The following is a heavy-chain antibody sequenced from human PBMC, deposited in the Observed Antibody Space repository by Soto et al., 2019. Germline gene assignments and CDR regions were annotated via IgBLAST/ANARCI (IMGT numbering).Heavy chain of an antibody. Sequence: QITLRESGPTLVQPTQTLTLTCTLSGVSLTTSEVGVGWIRQPPGKALEWLALIYWDDDKRFSPSLKSRLAITRDTSKNQVVMTMTDMAPVDTAIYYCAHRQRTVVVGAPFDLWGQGSQVTVSS. J-gene: IGHJ4*02. CDR3: AHRQRTVVVGAPFDL. CDR1: GVSLTTSEVG. CDR2: IYWDDDK. D-gene: IGHD2-15*01. V-gene: IGHV2-5*02.